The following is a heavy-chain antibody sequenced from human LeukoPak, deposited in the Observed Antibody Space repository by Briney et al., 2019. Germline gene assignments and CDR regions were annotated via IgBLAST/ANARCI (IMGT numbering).Heavy chain of an antibody. J-gene: IGHJ4*02. V-gene: IGHV3-66*01. Sequence: PGGSLRLSCAASGFTVSSNYMSWVRQAPGKGLEWVSVIYSGGSTYYADSVKGRFTISRDNSKNTLYLQMNSLRAEDTAVYYCAKASIAAAGHDCYFDYWGQGTLVTVSS. D-gene: IGHD6-13*01. CDR2: IYSGGST. CDR3: AKASIAAAGHDCYFDY. CDR1: GFTVSSNY.